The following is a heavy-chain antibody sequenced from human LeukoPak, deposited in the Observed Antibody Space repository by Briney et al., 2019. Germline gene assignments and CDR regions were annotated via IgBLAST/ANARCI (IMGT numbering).Heavy chain of an antibody. CDR2: IYTSGST. V-gene: IGHV4-59*10. D-gene: IGHD6-13*01. CDR1: GGSFSGYY. Sequence: PSETLSLTCAVYGGSFSGYYWSWIRQPAGKGLEWIGRIYTSGSTNYNPSLKSRVTMSVDTSKNQFSLKLSSVTAADTAAYYCARAQYSSSWYYFDYWGQGTLVTVSS. CDR3: ARAQYSSSWYYFDY. J-gene: IGHJ4*02.